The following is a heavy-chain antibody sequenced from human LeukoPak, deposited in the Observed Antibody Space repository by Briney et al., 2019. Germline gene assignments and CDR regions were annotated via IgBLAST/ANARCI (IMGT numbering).Heavy chain of an antibody. D-gene: IGHD3-22*01. CDR1: GGSISSYC. CDR2: IYYSGST. J-gene: IGHJ4*02. CDR3: ARRSNYYDSSSFDY. Sequence: SETLSLTCTVSGGSISSYCWSWIRQPPGKGLEWIGYIYYSGSTNYNPSLKSRVTISVDTSKNQFSLKLSSVTAADTAVYYCARRSNYYDSSSFDYWGPGTLVTVSS. V-gene: IGHV4-59*01.